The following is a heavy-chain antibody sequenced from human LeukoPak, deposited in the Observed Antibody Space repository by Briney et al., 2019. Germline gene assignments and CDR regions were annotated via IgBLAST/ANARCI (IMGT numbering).Heavy chain of an antibody. Sequence: GGSLRLSCAASGFTLSRYWMSWVRQAPGKGPEWVAKIKQDGSEKYYVDSVRGRFTISRDNARTSLYLQMNSLRAEDTAVYYCATHCSSVSCSLATFDIWGQGTMGTVSS. J-gene: IGHJ3*02. CDR3: ATHCSSVSCSLATFDI. D-gene: IGHD2-2*01. V-gene: IGHV3-7*01. CDR2: IKQDGSEK. CDR1: GFTLSRYW.